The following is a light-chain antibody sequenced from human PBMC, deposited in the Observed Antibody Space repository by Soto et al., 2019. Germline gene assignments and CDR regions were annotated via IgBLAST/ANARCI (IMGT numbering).Light chain of an antibody. CDR3: ATWADSLNGVV. CDR2: EVN. CDR1: SSDVGGYNS. Sequence: QSALTQPPSASGSPGQSVSISCTGTSSDVGGYNSVSWYQQHPGKAPKLMIYEVNKRPSGVPDRFSGSKSGNTASLIVSGLQAEDEAEYYCATWADSLNGVVFGGGTKLTVL. V-gene: IGLV2-8*01. J-gene: IGLJ2*01.